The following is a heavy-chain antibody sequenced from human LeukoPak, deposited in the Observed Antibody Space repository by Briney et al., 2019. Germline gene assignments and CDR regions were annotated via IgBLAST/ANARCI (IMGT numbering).Heavy chain of an antibody. CDR2: IKQDGSER. D-gene: IGHD2-8*02. V-gene: IGHV3-7*01. J-gene: IGHJ4*02. CDR1: GFTFSRHW. CDR3: ARDGGHSTDFDY. Sequence: GGSLRLSCATSGFTFSRHWMSWVRQAPGKGPEWVANIKQDGSERYYVHSVKGRFTISRDNAKNSLYLQMNSLGAEDTAVYYCARDGGHSTDFDYWGQGILVTVSS.